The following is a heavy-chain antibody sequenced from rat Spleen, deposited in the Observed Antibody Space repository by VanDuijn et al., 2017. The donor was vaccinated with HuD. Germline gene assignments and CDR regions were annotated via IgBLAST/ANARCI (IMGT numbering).Heavy chain of an antibody. V-gene: IGHV5S23*01. J-gene: IGHJ2*01. CDR1: GFIFSNFD. Sequence: EVQLVESGGDLVQPGRSLKLSCAASGFIFSNFDLAWVRQAPTKGLEWVASISPSGTGTYYRDSVRGRFTISRDDAKSTLSLQMDSLRSEDTATYYCARRHYGYTDYFDYWGQGVMVTVSS. CDR3: ARRHYGYTDYFDY. CDR2: ISPSGTGT. D-gene: IGHD1-9*01.